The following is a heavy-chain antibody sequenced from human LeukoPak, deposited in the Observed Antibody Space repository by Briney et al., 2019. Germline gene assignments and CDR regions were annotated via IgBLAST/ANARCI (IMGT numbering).Heavy chain of an antibody. CDR2: IYYSGST. CDR3: ARHAVMNYYGSGSYYNPYDY. CDR1: GGSISSSSYY. D-gene: IGHD3-10*01. Sequence: SETLSLTCTVSGGSISSSSYYWGWIRQPPGKGLEWIGSIYYSGSTYYNPSLKSRVTISVDTSKNQFSLKLSSVTAADTAVYYCARHAVMNYYGSGSYYNPYDYWGQGILVTVSS. V-gene: IGHV4-39*01. J-gene: IGHJ4*02.